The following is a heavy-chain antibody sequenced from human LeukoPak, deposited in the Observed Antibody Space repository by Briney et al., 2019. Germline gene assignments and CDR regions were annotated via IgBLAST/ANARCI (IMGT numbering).Heavy chain of an antibody. J-gene: IGHJ2*01. V-gene: IGHV3-48*03. CDR1: GFTFSSYE. CDR2: ISSGGITI. Sequence: GGSLRLSCAASGFTFSSYEMNWVRQAPGKGLEWVSYISSGGITIQYADSAKGRFTISRDNAKNSLYLQMNSLRAKDTAVYYCARGGSVGGSFDSSGYYPDYWGRGTLVTVSS. CDR3: ARGGSVGGSFDSSGYYPDY. D-gene: IGHD3-22*01.